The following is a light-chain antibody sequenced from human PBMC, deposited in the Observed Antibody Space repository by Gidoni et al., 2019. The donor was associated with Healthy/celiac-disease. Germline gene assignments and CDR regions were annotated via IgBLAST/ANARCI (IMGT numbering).Light chain of an antibody. V-gene: IGKV3-20*01. CDR3: QQYGSSPLT. Sequence: IVLPQSPGTLSLSPGDRATLSCRASQSVSSSYLAWYQQKPGQAPRLLIYGASSRATGIPDRFSGSGSGTDFTLTISRLEPEDFAVYYCQQYGSSPLTFGGGTKVEIK. CDR1: QSVSSSY. J-gene: IGKJ4*01. CDR2: GAS.